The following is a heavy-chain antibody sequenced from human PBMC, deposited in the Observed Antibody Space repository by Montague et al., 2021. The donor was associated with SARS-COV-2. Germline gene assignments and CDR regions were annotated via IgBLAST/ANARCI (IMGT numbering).Heavy chain of an antibody. J-gene: IGHJ4*02. D-gene: IGHD1-26*01. CDR3: ARERWAVGVSFDY. CDR1: GGSVSSNSAT. Sequence: CAISGGSVSSNSATWHWIRQSPSRGLEWLGRTYYRSRWSNDYAVSVRSRIIINPDTSTNQFSLQLSPVTPEDTAVYFCARERWAVGVSFDYWGQGTLVTVSS. CDR2: TYYRSRWSN. V-gene: IGHV6-1*01.